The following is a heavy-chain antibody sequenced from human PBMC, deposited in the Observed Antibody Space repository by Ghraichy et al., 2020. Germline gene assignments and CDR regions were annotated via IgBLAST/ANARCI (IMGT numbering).Heavy chain of an antibody. CDR1: GGSISSTSYC. V-gene: IGHV4-39*07. Sequence: SQTLSLTCTVSGGSISSTSYCWSWIRQPPGKGLDWIVSVYYTGSTHYNPSLRSRVTISADTSKQQFSLKLSSVTSADTAVYYCARDLSRYDFWSGYYRADYYYYGMDVWGHGTTLIVAS. D-gene: IGHD3-3*01. CDR2: VYYTGST. CDR3: ARDLSRYDFWSGYYRADYYYYGMDV. J-gene: IGHJ6*02.